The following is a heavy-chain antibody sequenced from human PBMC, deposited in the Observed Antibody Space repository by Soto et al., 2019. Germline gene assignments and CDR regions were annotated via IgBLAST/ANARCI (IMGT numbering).Heavy chain of an antibody. CDR1: GYSFTSYW. J-gene: IGHJ4*02. V-gene: IGHV5-51*01. Sequence: GAPLKISCKGSGYSFTSYWIGWVSQMPGKGLEWMGIIYPGESDTRYSPSFQGQVTISADKSISTAYLQWSSLKASDTAMYYCARNSIPSRGDSSGSIDYWGQGTLVTVSS. D-gene: IGHD6-19*01. CDR2: IYPGESDT. CDR3: ARNSIPSRGDSSGSIDY.